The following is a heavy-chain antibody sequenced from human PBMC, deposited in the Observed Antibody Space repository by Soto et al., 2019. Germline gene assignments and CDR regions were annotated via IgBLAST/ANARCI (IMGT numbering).Heavy chain of an antibody. J-gene: IGHJ4*02. V-gene: IGHV5-51*01. CDR1: GYSFTSYW. D-gene: IGHD3-22*01. CDR2: IYPGDSDT. CDR3: ARLTGYYDSSGYYYASI. Sequence: GESLKISCKGSGYSFTSYWIGWVRQMPGKGLEWMGIIYPGDSDTRYSPSFQGQVTISADKSISTAYLQWSSLKASDTAMYYCARLTGYYDSSGYYYASIWGQGTLVTVSS.